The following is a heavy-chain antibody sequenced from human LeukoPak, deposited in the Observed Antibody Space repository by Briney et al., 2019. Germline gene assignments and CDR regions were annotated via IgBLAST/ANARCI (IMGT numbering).Heavy chain of an antibody. CDR2: IYHSGTT. CDR3: AKMSSSSNWFDP. D-gene: IGHD6-6*01. Sequence: PSETLSLTCAVSGGSMSGGGYSWSWIRQPPGKGLEFIGYIYHSGTTYYHPSLKSRLTISVDRSENQLSLKLTSVTAADTAVYYCAKMSSSSNWFDPWGQGTLVTVSS. J-gene: IGHJ5*02. CDR1: GGSMSGGGYS. V-gene: IGHV4-30-2*01.